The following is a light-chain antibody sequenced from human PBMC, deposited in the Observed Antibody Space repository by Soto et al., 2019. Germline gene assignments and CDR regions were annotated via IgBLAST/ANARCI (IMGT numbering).Light chain of an antibody. Sequence: DIVLTQSPGTLSFSPGERATLSCSAGQSVRNDYLAGCQQKTRQAASQHIYGASTRATGIPDRFTGSGSGTDFTLTIIRLEPEDVSVYYCQQYGSSPRTFGQGTKVDIK. V-gene: IGKV3-20*01. CDR2: GAS. CDR1: QSVRNDY. J-gene: IGKJ1*01. CDR3: QQYGSSPRT.